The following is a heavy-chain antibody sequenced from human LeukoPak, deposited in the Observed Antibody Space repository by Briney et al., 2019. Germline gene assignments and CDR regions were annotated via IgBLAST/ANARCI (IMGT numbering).Heavy chain of an antibody. D-gene: IGHD3-10*01. J-gene: IGHJ1*01. Sequence: PGGPLRLSCAASGFTFSSYWMSWIRQPPGKGLEWIGEINHSGSTNYNPSLKSRVTISVDTSKNQFSLKLSSVTAADTAVYYCARDIPYGSGSYHYFQHWGQGTLVTVSS. CDR2: INHSGST. CDR1: GFTFSSYW. V-gene: IGHV4-34*01. CDR3: ARDIPYGSGSYHYFQH.